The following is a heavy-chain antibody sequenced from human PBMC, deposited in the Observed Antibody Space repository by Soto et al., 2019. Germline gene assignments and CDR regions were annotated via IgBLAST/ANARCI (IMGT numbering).Heavy chain of an antibody. D-gene: IGHD3-3*01. CDR3: NSYPDFWGGHTPL. V-gene: IGHV3-15*07. Sequence: EVQLMESGGGLVQPGGSLRLSCAASGFSITNTWMHWVRQAPGKGLKWVGRVKSKADGGTADYAAPVKGRFTVSRDDSKNTQYLQMNSLKVEDTAVYYCNSYPDFWGGHTPLWGQGTLVTVSS. J-gene: IGHJ4*02. CDR2: VKSKADGGTA. CDR1: GFSITNTW.